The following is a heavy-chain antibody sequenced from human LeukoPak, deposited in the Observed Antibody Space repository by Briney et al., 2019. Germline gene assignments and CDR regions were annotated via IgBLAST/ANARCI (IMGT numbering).Heavy chain of an antibody. D-gene: IGHD2-2*01. CDR2: MYHSGST. CDR3: ARGRTGYHLLPTKKDYSYYYMDV. V-gene: IGHV4-4*02. Sequence: SGTLSLTCAVSGGSISSSNWWSWVRQPPGKGLEWIGEMYHSGSTNYNPSLKSRVTISVDKSKNQFSLKLSSVTAADTAVYYCARGRTGYHLLPTKKDYSYYYMDVWDKGTTVTVSS. J-gene: IGHJ6*03. CDR1: GGSISSSNW.